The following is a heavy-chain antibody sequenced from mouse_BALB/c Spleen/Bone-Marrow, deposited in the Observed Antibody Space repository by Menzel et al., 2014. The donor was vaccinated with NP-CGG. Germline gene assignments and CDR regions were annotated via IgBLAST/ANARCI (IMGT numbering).Heavy chain of an antibody. V-gene: IGHV10-1*02. D-gene: IGHD4-1*01. CDR2: IRSKSNNYAT. J-gene: IGHJ3*01. Sequence: EVQLQQSGGGLVQPKGSLKLSCAASGFTFNKYAMNWVRQAPGKGLEWVARIRSKSNNYATYYDDSVIDRFTISRDDSQSILYLQMKNLKTEDTAMYYCVLGRDRFPHWGQGTLVTVSA. CDR1: GFTFNKYA. CDR3: VLGRDRFPH.